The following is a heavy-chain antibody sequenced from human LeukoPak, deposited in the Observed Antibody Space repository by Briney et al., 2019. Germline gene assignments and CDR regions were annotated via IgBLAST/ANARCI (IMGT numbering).Heavy chain of an antibody. J-gene: IGHJ4*02. Sequence: SGGSLRLSCAASGFTFTSNAMSWVRQAPGKGLEWVSAISGSGGSTYYADSVKGRFTIPRDKSKNTLYLQMNSLRAEDTAVYYCASIFGVAGDYWGQGTLVTVSS. D-gene: IGHD3-3*01. CDR3: ASIFGVAGDY. CDR2: ISGSGGST. V-gene: IGHV3-23*01. CDR1: GFTFTSNA.